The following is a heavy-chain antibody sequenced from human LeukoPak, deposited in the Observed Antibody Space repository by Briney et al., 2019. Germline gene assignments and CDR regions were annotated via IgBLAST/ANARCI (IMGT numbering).Heavy chain of an antibody. CDR3: ARDRYSSMWSVFEY. Sequence: GGSLRLSCAASGFTFSSYGMYWVRQAPGKGLEWVAVIGYDGRNKYYADSVKGRFIISRDNSKNTLYLQMNILRTEDTAVYYCARDRYSSMWSVFEYWGQGALVTVSS. V-gene: IGHV3-33*07. CDR1: GFTFSSYG. D-gene: IGHD6-13*01. J-gene: IGHJ4*02. CDR2: IGYDGRNK.